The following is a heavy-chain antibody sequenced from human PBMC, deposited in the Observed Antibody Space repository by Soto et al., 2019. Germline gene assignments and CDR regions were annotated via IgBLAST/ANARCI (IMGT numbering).Heavy chain of an antibody. D-gene: IGHD2-21*02. Sequence: GGSLRLSCAASGITVGGAWMGWVRQAPGKGLEWVARLKSKSGGGTSDYAAPVKGRFSIFRDESRNTLYLQMNSLKAEDTAVYHCTTDGGVTAYPLFWAWGQGTLVTVSS. V-gene: IGHV3-15*01. CDR3: TTDGGVTAYPLFWA. CDR2: LKSKSGGGTS. CDR1: GITVGGAW. J-gene: IGHJ5*02.